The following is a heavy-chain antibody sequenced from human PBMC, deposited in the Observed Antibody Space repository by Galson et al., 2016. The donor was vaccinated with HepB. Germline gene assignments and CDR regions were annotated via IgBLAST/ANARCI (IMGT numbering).Heavy chain of an antibody. Sequence: SETLSLTCTVSGGSISSSSYFWGWIRQPPGKGLEWIGSLYYSGSTHYNASLKSRVTISVDTSTNHLYLKLSSVTAADSALDYCARRWFAISGGWFDRWGQGTLVTVSS. CDR3: ARRWFAISGGWFDR. CDR1: GGSISSSSYF. V-gene: IGHV4-39*02. J-gene: IGHJ5*02. CDR2: LYYSGST. D-gene: IGHD2-2*02.